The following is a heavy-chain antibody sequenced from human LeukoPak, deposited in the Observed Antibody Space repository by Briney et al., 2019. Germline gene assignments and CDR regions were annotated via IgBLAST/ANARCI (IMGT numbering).Heavy chain of an antibody. J-gene: IGHJ6*03. CDR1: GFSFDEYG. Sequence: PGGSLRLSCAASGFSFDEYGMSWVRQAPGKGLEWVSGINWNGGSTGYADSVKGRFTISRDNSKNTLYLQMNSLRAEDTAVYYCAKRRGLELLYYYYMDVWGKGTTVTVSS. CDR3: AKRRGLELLYYYYMDV. CDR2: INWNGGST. V-gene: IGHV3-20*04. D-gene: IGHD1-7*01.